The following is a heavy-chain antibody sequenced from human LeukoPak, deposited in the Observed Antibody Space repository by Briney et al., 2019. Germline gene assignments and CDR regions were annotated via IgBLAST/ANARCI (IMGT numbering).Heavy chain of an antibody. V-gene: IGHV4-4*07. CDR1: GGSISSYY. Sequence: SETLSLTCTVSGGSISSYYWSWIRQPAGKGLEWIGRIYTSGSTNYNPSLKSRVTMSVDTSKNQFSLKLSSVTAADTAVYYCARRWGYCSSTSCVRVRTRIDYWGQGTLVTVSS. J-gene: IGHJ4*02. CDR2: IYTSGST. D-gene: IGHD2-2*01. CDR3: ARRWGYCSSTSCVRVRTRIDY.